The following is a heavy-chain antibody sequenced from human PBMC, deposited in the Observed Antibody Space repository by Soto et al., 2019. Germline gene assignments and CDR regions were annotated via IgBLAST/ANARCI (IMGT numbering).Heavy chain of an antibody. CDR2: IVVASGNT. V-gene: IGHV1-58*01. CDR3: AADHMPKSYYSYAMDL. CDR1: GFTFIRSA. J-gene: IGHJ6*02. D-gene: IGHD3-10*01. Sequence: SVKVSWKASGFTFIRSAVQWGRQARGQRLEWVGWIVVASGNTNYAQKFQDRVTITRDMSTSTAYMDLRSLRSEETAVYYCAADHMPKSYYSYAMDLSCPAPTVTVS.